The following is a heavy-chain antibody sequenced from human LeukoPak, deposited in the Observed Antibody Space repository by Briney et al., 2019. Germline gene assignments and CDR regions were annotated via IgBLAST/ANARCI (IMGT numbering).Heavy chain of an antibody. CDR2: IYSGGTT. D-gene: IGHD6-19*01. J-gene: IGHJ4*02. Sequence: GGSLRLSCAASGFTVSNNYMTWVRQAPGEGLEWVSLIYSGGTTYYADSVKGRFTISRDNSKNTLYLQMDSLRAEDTGMYYCGRDATYSSGWYGGTYFFYWGQQALVTDSS. CDR1: GFTVSNNY. V-gene: IGHV3-53*01. CDR3: GRDATYSSGWYGGTYFFY.